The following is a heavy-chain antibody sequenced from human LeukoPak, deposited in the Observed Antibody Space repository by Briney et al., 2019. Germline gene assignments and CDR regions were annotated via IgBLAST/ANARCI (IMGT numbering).Heavy chain of an antibody. J-gene: IGHJ5*02. Sequence: SVKVSCKASGGTSSSYAISWVRQAPGQGLEWMGGIIPIFGTANYAQKFQGRVTITADESTSTAYMELSSLRSEDTAVYYCAREDYYDSSGYYYNWFDPWGQGTLVTVSS. CDR1: GGTSSSYA. D-gene: IGHD3-22*01. V-gene: IGHV1-69*13. CDR2: IIPIFGTA. CDR3: AREDYYDSSGYYYNWFDP.